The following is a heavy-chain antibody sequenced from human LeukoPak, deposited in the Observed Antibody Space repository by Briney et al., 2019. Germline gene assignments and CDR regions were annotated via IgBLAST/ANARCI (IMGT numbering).Heavy chain of an antibody. D-gene: IGHD3-10*01. Sequence: GGSLRLSCEASGFTFSSYEMNWVRQAPGKGLECVSYISSFSSTIYYADSVMGRFTISRDNAKNSLYLQMNSLRAEDTAVYYCARSPNYKGYFDYWGQGTLVTVSS. CDR1: GFTFSSYE. CDR3: ARSPNYKGYFDY. CDR2: ISSFSSTI. J-gene: IGHJ4*02. V-gene: IGHV3-48*03.